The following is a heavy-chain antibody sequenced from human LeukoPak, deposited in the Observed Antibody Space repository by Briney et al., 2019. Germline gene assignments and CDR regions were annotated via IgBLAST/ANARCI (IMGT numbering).Heavy chain of an antibody. CDR2: VNQDGSEK. CDR1: GFTFTTYW. V-gene: IGHV3-7*01. CDR3: ARGQQLVLWFDP. Sequence: GGSLRLSCAASGFTFTTYWMSWVRQAPGKGLEWVATVNQDGSEKYYVDSVKGRFTISRDNTKNSLSLQMNRLRVEDTAVYYCARGQQLVLWFDPWAQGTLVTVSS. D-gene: IGHD6-13*01. J-gene: IGHJ5*02.